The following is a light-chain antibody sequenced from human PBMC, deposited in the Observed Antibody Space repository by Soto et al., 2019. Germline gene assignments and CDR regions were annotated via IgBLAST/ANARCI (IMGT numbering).Light chain of an antibody. J-gene: IGLJ1*01. Sequence: QSALTQPASVSGSPGQSTTISCTGTSSDVGSYNFVSWYQQHPGKAPKLTIYEGSKRPSGVSNRFSGSKSGNTASLTISGLQAEDEADYYCCSYASSRSYVFGTGTKVTVL. CDR3: CSYASSRSYV. CDR2: EGS. CDR1: SSDVGSYNF. V-gene: IGLV2-23*01.